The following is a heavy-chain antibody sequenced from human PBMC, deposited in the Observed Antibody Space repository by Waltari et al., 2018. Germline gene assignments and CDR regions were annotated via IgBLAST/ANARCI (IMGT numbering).Heavy chain of an antibody. Sequence: DVQLSESGGGLAQPGGSLRLSCVASEFTLSNSAMRWVGQAPGKGRGGVAAIHRSGGGTIYADSVKGRCTIARDNAKNTLYLQMNSLRAEDTAVYYCAKCEMYDSGWCAFFRYWGQGTLVTVSS. CDR2: IHRSGGGT. J-gene: IGHJ4*02. D-gene: IGHD6-19*01. CDR1: EFTLSNSA. CDR3: AKCEMYDSGWCAFFRY. V-gene: IGHV3-23*01.